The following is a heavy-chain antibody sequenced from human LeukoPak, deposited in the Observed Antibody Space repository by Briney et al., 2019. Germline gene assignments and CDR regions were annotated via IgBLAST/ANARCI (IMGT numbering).Heavy chain of an antibody. Sequence: GGSLRLSCAASGYTFSSYGMHWVRQAPGKGLEWVAVIWYDGSNKYYADSVKGRFTISRDTSKNILYLQMNSLRAEDTSVYYCARDDVAVTGALDFWGQGTLVTVSS. J-gene: IGHJ4*02. CDR3: ARDDVAVTGALDF. D-gene: IGHD6-19*01. V-gene: IGHV3-33*01. CDR2: IWYDGSNK. CDR1: GYTFSSYG.